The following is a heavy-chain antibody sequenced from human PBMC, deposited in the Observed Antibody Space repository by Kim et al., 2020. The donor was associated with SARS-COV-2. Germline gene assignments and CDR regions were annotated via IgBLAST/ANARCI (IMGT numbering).Heavy chain of an antibody. J-gene: IGHJ5*02. D-gene: IGHD3-10*01. Sequence: SETLSLTCTVSGGSISSYYWSWIRQPPGKGLEWIGYIYYSGSTNYNPSLKSRVTISVDTSKNQFSLKLSSVTAADTAVYYCARQGTPYYYASGFDPWGQGNLVTVSS. CDR1: GGSISSYY. V-gene: IGHV4-59*08. CDR2: IYYSGST. CDR3: ARQGTPYYYASGFDP.